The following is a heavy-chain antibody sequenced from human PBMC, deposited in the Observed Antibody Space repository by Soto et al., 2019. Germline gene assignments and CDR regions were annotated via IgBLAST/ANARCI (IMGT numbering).Heavy chain of an antibody. CDR2: ISYDGSNK. CDR1: GFIFSSYA. D-gene: IGHD2-2*01. J-gene: IGHJ4*02. V-gene: IGHV3-30*18. Sequence: PAGSLRLSCAASGFIFSSYAIHWVRQAPGKGLEWVAVISYDGSNKYYADSVKGRFTISRDNSKSTLYLQMSSLRAEDTALYYCAKETSRFAVPAALDNWGQGTLVTVSS. CDR3: AKETSRFAVPAALDN.